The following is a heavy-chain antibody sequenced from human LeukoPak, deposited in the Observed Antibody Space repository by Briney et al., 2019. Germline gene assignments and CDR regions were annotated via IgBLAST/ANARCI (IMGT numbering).Heavy chain of an antibody. CDR1: PDSISSSAYY. Sequence: SETLSLTCTVSPDSISSSAYYWGWIRQPPGKGLEWIGNIYYSGSTYYNPSLKSRVTISVDTSKNQFSLKLKFLTAADTAVYYCARQEREQQLVLYYFVYWGQGTLVTVSS. D-gene: IGHD6-13*01. V-gene: IGHV4-39*07. CDR3: ARQEREQQLVLYYFVY. J-gene: IGHJ4*02. CDR2: IYYSGST.